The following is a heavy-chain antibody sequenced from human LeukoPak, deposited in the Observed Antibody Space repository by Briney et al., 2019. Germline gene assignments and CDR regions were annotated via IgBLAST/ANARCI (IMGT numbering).Heavy chain of an antibody. J-gene: IGHJ4*02. Sequence: PGGSLRLSCAASGFTFSSYEMNWVRQVPGKGLEWLSYISSSGRTMYYADSVKGRFTISRDNAKNTLYLLMNSLRAEDTAVYFCAKLSGIRGTHLVISDWGQGTLVTVSS. CDR3: AKLSGIRGTHLVISD. CDR1: GFTFSSYE. V-gene: IGHV3-48*03. CDR2: ISSSGRTM. D-gene: IGHD3-9*01.